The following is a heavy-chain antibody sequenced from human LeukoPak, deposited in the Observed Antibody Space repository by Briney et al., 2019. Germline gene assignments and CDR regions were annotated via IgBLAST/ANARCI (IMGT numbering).Heavy chain of an antibody. V-gene: IGHV4-39*01. CDR3: TGELLWFGELFDY. CDR2: IYYSGST. CDR1: GGSISSSSYY. Sequence: SETLSLTCTVSGGSISSSSYYWGWIRQPPGKGLEWIGSIYYSGSTYYNPSLKSRVTISVDTSKNQFSLKLSSVTAADTAVYYCTGELLWFGELFDYWGQGTLVTVSS. D-gene: IGHD3-10*01. J-gene: IGHJ4*02.